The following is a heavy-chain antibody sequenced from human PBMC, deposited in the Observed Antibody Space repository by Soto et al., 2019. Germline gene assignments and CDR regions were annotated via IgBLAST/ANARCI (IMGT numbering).Heavy chain of an antibody. Sequence: GSLRLSCAASGFTLSSYAMSWVRQAPGKGLEWVSTFSGTGGYTYYADSVKGRFTISRDDSKNTLFLHMNSLRAADTAVYYCARGQRALITYGPFDPWGQGTLVTVSS. J-gene: IGHJ5*02. CDR1: GFTLSSYA. CDR2: FSGTGGYT. V-gene: IGHV3-23*01. CDR3: ARGQRALITYGPFDP. D-gene: IGHD4-17*01.